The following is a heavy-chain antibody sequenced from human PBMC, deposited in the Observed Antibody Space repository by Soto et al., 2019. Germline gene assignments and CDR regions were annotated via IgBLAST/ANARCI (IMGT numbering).Heavy chain of an antibody. Sequence: VRQAPGKGLEWVSYISSSSSYTNYADSVKGRFTISRDNAKNSLYLQMNSLRAEDTAVYYCASPDPYTAMVPHYYGMDVWGQGTTVTVSS. D-gene: IGHD5-18*01. CDR3: ASPDPYTAMVPHYYGMDV. J-gene: IGHJ6*02. V-gene: IGHV3-11*06. CDR2: ISSSSSYT.